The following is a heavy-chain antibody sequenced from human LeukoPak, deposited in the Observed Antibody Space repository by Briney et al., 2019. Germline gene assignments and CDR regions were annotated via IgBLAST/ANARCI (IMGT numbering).Heavy chain of an antibody. D-gene: IGHD3-9*01. V-gene: IGHV4-59*08. J-gene: IGHJ4*02. CDR3: ARARGRYIDFLDY. CDR1: GDSIRNFY. CDR2: IYHSGNT. Sequence: PSETLSLTCTVSGDSIRNFYWNWVRQPPGKGLEWIGYIYHSGNTNFNPSLKSRLTMSIDTSKNQFSLRLSSVTAADTAVYYCARARGRYIDFLDYWGQGTLITVSS.